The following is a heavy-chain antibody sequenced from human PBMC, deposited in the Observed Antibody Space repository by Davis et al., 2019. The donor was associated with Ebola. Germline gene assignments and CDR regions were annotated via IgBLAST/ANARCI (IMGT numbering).Heavy chain of an antibody. Sequence: MPSETLSLTCTVSGASISSSRYYWGWIRQPPGKGLEWIGSIYYSGSTYYNPSLKSRVTISVDTSKNQFSLKLSSVTAADTAVYYCASLHIVVVTVWGKGTTVTVSS. J-gene: IGHJ6*04. CDR2: IYYSGST. CDR1: GASISSSRYY. CDR3: ASLHIVVVTV. V-gene: IGHV4-39*01. D-gene: IGHD2-21*02.